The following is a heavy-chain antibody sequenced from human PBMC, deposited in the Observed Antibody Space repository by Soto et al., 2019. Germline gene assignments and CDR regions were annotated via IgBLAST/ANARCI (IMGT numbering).Heavy chain of an antibody. J-gene: IGHJ6*02. CDR3: ARGRRGSSSVSNYGMDV. D-gene: IGHD6-13*01. V-gene: IGHV1-2*04. CDR1: GYTFTGYY. CDR2: INPNSGGT. Sequence: QVQLVQSGAEVKKPGASVKVSCKASGYTFTGYYMHWVRQAPGQGLEWMGWINPNSGGTNYAQKFQGWVTMTRDTSISTAYMEMSSLRSDDTAVYYCARGRRGSSSVSNYGMDVWGQGTTVTVSS.